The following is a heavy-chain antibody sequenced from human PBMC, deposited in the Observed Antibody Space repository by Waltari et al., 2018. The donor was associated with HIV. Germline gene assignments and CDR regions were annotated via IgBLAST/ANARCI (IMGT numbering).Heavy chain of an antibody. J-gene: IGHJ6*02. V-gene: IGHV4-39*01. CDR1: GDSNSSSVFY. CDR2: IYYSGTT. CDR3: ARQLYYDFWSGLKWGDGMDV. D-gene: IGHD3-3*01. Sequence: QLQLQESGPGLVKTSETLSLTRTVSGDSNSSSVFYWGWIRQPPGKGLEWIGSIYYSGTTYYDPSLKSRVTMSVDTSKNQLSLKMSSVTAGDTAVYYCARQLYYDFWSGLKWGDGMDVWGQGTTVTVAS.